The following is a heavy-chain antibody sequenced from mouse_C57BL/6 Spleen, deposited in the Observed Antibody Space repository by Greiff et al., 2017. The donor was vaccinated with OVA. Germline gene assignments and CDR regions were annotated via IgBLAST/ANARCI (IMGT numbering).Heavy chain of an antibody. CDR2: INYDGSST. J-gene: IGHJ3*01. Sequence: EVQLVESEGGLVQPGSSMKLSCTASGFTFSDYYMAWVRQVPEKGLEWVANINYDGSSTYYLDSLKSRFIISRDNAKNILYLQMSSLKSEDTATYYCARVDYGSSSWFAYWGQGTLVTVSA. CDR3: ARVDYGSSSWFAY. D-gene: IGHD1-1*01. CDR1: GFTFSDYY. V-gene: IGHV5-16*01.